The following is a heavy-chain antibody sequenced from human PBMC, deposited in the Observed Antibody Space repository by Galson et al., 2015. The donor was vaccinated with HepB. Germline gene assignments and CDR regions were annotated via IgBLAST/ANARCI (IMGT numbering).Heavy chain of an antibody. D-gene: IGHD1-14*01. CDR3: ARVDHRYYFHYMGV. V-gene: IGHV1-18*04. CDR1: GYTFTNYH. J-gene: IGHJ6*03. CDR2: IRGYSGST. Sequence: SVKVSCKASGYTFTNYHFHWVRQAPGQGPEWMGWIRGYSGSTDYAQNLQDRVTMTRDKSTNTAHMELRSLRSDDTAVYYCARVDHRYYFHYMGVWGEGTTVTVSS.